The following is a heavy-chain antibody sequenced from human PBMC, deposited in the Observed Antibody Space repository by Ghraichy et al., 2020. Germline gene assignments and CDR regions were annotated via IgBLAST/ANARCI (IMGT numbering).Heavy chain of an antibody. V-gene: IGHV4-61*01. J-gene: IGHJ6*02. Sequence: SETLSLTCTVSGGSVSGGSSYWIWLRPPPGKGLEWIGCIYNSDSTNYNPSLKSRLTISLDTSKNQFSLKLRSVTAADTAVYYCAREQGAYYYYRMVVWGQGTRVPV. CDR3: AREQGAYYYYRMVV. D-gene: IGHD4/OR15-4a*01. CDR2: IYNSDST. CDR1: GGSVSGGSSY.